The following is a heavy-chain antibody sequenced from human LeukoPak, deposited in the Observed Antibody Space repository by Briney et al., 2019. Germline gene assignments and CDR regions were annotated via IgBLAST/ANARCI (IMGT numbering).Heavy chain of an antibody. CDR1: GFTFSSHA. CDR3: ATAPGGIDY. CDR2: IATSGT. D-gene: IGHD3-16*01. Sequence: GGSLRVSCEASGFTFSSHAMSWFRQPPGTGLEWLSSIATSGTYYASSVKGRFTISRDNSKNTLYLQMNSLRAEDTAVYYCATAPGGIDYWGQGTLVTVSS. J-gene: IGHJ4*02. V-gene: IGHV3-23*05.